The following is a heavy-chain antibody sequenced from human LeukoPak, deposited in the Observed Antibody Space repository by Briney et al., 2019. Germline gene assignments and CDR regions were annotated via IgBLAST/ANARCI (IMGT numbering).Heavy chain of an antibody. CDR2: IKEEGSEK. CDR1: GYTLSTYL. CDR3: ARAVVVVAANVFWFDP. Sequence: GGSLRLSCAPSGYTLSTYLLSWVRDAPRKGLESVANIKEEGSEKYYVHSVKGRFTISRDNAKNSLYLQMNSLRAEDTAVYYCARAVVVVAANVFWFDPWGQGTLVTVSS. V-gene: IGHV3-7*04. J-gene: IGHJ5*02. D-gene: IGHD2-15*01.